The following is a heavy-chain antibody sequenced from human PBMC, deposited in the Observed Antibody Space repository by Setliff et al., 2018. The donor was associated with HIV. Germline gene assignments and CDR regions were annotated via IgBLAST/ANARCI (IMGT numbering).Heavy chain of an antibody. CDR2: IHHTGHI. D-gene: IGHD4-17*01. V-gene: IGHV4-34*01. J-gene: IGHJ4*02. CDR3: ARFDVTPMTTRDY. CDR1: GASFTDYY. Sequence: ETLSLTCAFYGASFTDYYWNWIRQPPGKGLEWIGEIHHTGHINYNPSFKSRVTMSLDMSTNQFSLKMASMTAADSAVYYCARFDVTPMTTRDYWGQGTQVTSPQ.